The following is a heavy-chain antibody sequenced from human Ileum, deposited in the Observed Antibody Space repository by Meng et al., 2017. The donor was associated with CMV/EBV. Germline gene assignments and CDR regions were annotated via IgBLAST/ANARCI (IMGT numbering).Heavy chain of an antibody. J-gene: IGHJ6*02. D-gene: IGHD1-26*01. CDR1: GFPLRNYG. Sequence: SVNVSCKASGFPLRNYGISWVRQAPGQGLEWIGWVSAYNNYTDYAQHLHCRVTMTTDTSTSTAYMELRSLGSDDTAVYYCPRDHSGRVGPPPPNGLDVWGQGTTVTVSS. CDR3: PRDHSGRVGPPPPNGLDV. V-gene: IGHV1-18*01. CDR2: VSAYNNYT.